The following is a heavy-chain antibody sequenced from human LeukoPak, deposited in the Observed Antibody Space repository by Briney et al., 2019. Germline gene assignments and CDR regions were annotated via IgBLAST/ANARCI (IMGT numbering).Heavy chain of an antibody. CDR2: IYHSGST. V-gene: IGHV4-38-2*02. CDR1: GGSISSGYY. Sequence: SETLSLTCTVSGGSISSGYYWGWIRQPPGKGLEWIGSIYHSGSTYYNPSLKSRVTISVDTSKNQFSLKLSSVTAADTAVYYCARLSQFGVLRFSYYMDVWGKGTTVTVSS. CDR3: ARLSQFGVLRFSYYMDV. J-gene: IGHJ6*03. D-gene: IGHD3-3*01.